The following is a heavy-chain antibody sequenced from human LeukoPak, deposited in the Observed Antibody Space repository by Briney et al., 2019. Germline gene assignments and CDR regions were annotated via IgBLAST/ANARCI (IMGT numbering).Heavy chain of an antibody. CDR1: GFDFNDYY. V-gene: IGHV3-11*05. Sequence: GGSLRLSCAASGFDFNDYYMSWIRQAPGKGLEWISYISASGVYTNYADSVKGRFTISRDNSKNTLYLQMNSLRAEDTAVYYCARVIVSGYYDAFDMWGQGTMVTVSS. D-gene: IGHD3-3*01. CDR2: ISASGVYT. CDR3: ARVIVSGYYDAFDM. J-gene: IGHJ3*02.